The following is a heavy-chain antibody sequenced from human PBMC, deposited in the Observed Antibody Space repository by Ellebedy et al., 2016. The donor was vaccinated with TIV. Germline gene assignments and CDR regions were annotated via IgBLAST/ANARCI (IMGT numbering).Heavy chain of an antibody. CDR2: IIPIFGTA. D-gene: IGHD3-3*01. V-gene: IGHV1-69*13. CDR3: ARVPPHGGYYGFDY. CDR1: GGTFSSYA. J-gene: IGHJ4*02. Sequence: SVKVSXKASGGTFSSYAISRVRQAPGQGLEWMGGIIPIFGTANYAQKFQGRVTITADESTSTAYMELSSLRSEDTAVYYCARVPPHGGYYGFDYWGQGTLVTVSS.